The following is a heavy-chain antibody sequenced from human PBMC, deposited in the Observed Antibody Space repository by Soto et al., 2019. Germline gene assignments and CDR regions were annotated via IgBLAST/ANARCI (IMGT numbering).Heavy chain of an antibody. Sequence: QVQLRQWGAGLLKPSETLSLTCAVYGGSFSGYYWSWIRQPPGKGLEWIGEINHSGSTNYNPSLKSRVTISVDTSKNQFSLKLSSVTAADTAVYYCATGGGKGYYGSGRRWFDPWGQGTLVTVSS. J-gene: IGHJ5*02. CDR3: ATGGGKGYYGSGRRWFDP. D-gene: IGHD3-10*01. CDR1: GGSFSGYY. CDR2: INHSGST. V-gene: IGHV4-34*01.